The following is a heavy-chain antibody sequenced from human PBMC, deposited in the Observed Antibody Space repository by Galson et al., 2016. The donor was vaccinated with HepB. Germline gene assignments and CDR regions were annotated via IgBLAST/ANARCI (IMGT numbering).Heavy chain of an antibody. CDR1: GFTVRSNY. Sequence: SLRLSCAASGFTVRSNYMSWVRQAPGKGLECVSVIYSTGKTYSADSVRGRFTISRDNSKNTVYLQMNSLTAEDTAVYYCARDVQFRFDYWGQGTLVTVSS. CDR3: ARDVQFRFDY. CDR2: IYSTGKT. J-gene: IGHJ4*02. V-gene: IGHV3-53*01. D-gene: IGHD4-11*01.